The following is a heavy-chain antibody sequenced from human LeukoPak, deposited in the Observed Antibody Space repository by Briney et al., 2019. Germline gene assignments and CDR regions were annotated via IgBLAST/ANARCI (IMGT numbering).Heavy chain of an antibody. V-gene: IGHV1-2*02. CDR2: INCKSGGT. D-gene: IGHD5-24*01. J-gene: IGHJ4*02. CDR1: GYTFTGYY. Sequence: ASVKVSCEASGYTFTGYYMHWVRQAPGQGLEWMGWINCKSGGTNYAQKFQGRVTMTRDTSINTAYMELSRLKSDDTAIYFCARHSPGLGPNTYNYVYWGQGSLVTVSS. CDR3: ARHSPGLGPNTYNYVY.